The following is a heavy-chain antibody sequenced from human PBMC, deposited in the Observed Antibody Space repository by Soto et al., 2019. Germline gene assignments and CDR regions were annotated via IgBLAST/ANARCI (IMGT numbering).Heavy chain of an antibody. CDR1: GFNFSSYT. V-gene: IGHV3-21*01. D-gene: IGHD2-15*01. Sequence: EVQLVESGGGLVKPGGSLRLSCEASGFNFSSYTMNWVRQAPGKGLEWVSSISSSNRYIYYADSVKGRFTISRDDAKNSVYLQMNSLRADDTAVYYCARDRCRGCNCYRTYAFDIWGQGTMVTVSS. CDR2: ISSSNRYI. J-gene: IGHJ3*02. CDR3: ARDRCRGCNCYRTYAFDI.